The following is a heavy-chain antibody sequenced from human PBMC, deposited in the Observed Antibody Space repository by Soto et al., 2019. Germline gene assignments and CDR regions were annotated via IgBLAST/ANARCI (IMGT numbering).Heavy chain of an antibody. J-gene: IGHJ4*02. D-gene: IGHD3-16*01. CDR2: IKGKFDGGAT. Sequence: EVQLVESGGNAVNPGGSLRPSGATSGLTFSGPGLSWVRQAPGKGLEWVGRIKGKFDGGATEYAAPVKGRFAISRDDSKDTLYLQINSLKTEDTAVYFCTTDVTGAYGGDYWGQGTLVTVSS. V-gene: IGHV3-15*01. CDR3: TTDVTGAYGGDY. CDR1: GLTFSGPG.